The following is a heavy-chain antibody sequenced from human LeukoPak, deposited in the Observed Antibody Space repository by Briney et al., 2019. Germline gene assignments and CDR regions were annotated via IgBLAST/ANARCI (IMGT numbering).Heavy chain of an antibody. V-gene: IGHV4-61*02. CDR3: ARERRGYYYYYMDI. CDR1: GGSISSGSYY. CDR2: IYTSGST. D-gene: IGHD1-1*01. J-gene: IGHJ6*03. Sequence: SETLSLTCTVSGGSISSGSYYWSWIRQPAGKGLEWIGRIYTSGSTNYNPSLKSRVTISVDTSKNQFSLKLSSVTAADTAVYYCARERRGYYYYYMDIWGKGTTVTVSS.